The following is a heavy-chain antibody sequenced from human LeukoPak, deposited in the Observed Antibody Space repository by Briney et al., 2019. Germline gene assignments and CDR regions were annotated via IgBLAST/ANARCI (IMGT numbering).Heavy chain of an antibody. J-gene: IGHJ4*02. V-gene: IGHV1-2*02. CDR3: ARGTRRSTSILDY. Sequence: ASVKVSCKASGYTFTGYYMHWVRQAPGQGLEWMGWINPNSGGTNYAQKFQGRVTMTRDTSISTAYMELSRLRSDDAAVYYCARGTRRSTSILDYWGEGTLVTVSS. CDR2: INPNSGGT. D-gene: IGHD2-2*01. CDR1: GYTFTGYY.